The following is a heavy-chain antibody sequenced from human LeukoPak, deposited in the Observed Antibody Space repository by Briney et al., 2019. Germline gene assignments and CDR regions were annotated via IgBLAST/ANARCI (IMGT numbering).Heavy chain of an antibody. Sequence: ASVKVSCKASGYTFTSYAVHWVRQAPGQRLEWMGWINAVNGKTKYSQNFQGRVTITRDTSASTAYMELSSLRSEYTAVYYCATGSRLDYWGQGTLVTVSS. CDR1: GYTFTSYA. CDR3: ATGSRLDY. V-gene: IGHV1-3*01. J-gene: IGHJ4*02. CDR2: INAVNGKT. D-gene: IGHD2-15*01.